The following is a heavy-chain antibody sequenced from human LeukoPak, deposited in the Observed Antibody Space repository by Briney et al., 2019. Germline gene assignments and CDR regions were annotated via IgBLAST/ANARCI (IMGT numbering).Heavy chain of an antibody. CDR3: ATEIAVAGNDAFDI. V-gene: IGHV4-34*01. J-gene: IGHJ3*02. CDR1: GGSFSGYY. Sequence: SETLSLTCAVYGGSFSGYYWSWIRQPPGKGLEWIGEINHSGSTNYNPSLKSRVTISVDTSKNQFSLKLSSVTAADTAVCYCATEIAVAGNDAFDIWGQGTMVTVSS. D-gene: IGHD6-19*01. CDR2: INHSGST.